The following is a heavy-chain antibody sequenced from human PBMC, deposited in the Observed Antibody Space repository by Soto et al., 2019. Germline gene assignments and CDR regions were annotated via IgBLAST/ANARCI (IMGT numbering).Heavy chain of an antibody. V-gene: IGHV4-39*01. CDR3: AGQYYDFWSGYYYYFDY. Sequence: SETLSLTCTVSGGSISSSSYYWGWIRQPPGKGLEWIGSIYYSGSTYYNPSLKSRVAISVDTSKNQFSLKLSSVTAADTAVYYCAGQYYDFWSGYYYYFDYWGQGTLVTVSS. CDR2: IYYSGST. J-gene: IGHJ4*02. CDR1: GGSISSSSYY. D-gene: IGHD3-3*01.